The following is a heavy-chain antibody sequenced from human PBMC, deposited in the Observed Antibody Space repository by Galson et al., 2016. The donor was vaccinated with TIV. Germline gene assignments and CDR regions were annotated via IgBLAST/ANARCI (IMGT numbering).Heavy chain of an antibody. V-gene: IGHV1-69*13. CDR2: IIPLFGTV. CDR3: ASDRNTAFDTYHHYCGMDV. CDR1: GCSFSSHV. J-gene: IGHJ6*02. Sequence: SVKVSCKASGCSFSSHVINWVRQAPGQGLEWMGGIIPLFGTVNYAQKFQGRVTITSDESTNTAYMELNSLRSGDTAVYYCASDRNTAFDTYHHYCGMDVWGQGTTVTVS. D-gene: IGHD5-18*01.